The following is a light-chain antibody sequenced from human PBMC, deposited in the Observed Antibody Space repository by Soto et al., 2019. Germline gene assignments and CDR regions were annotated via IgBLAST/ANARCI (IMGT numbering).Light chain of an antibody. CDR1: QSVSSSY. V-gene: IGKV3-20*01. J-gene: IGKJ5*01. CDR3: QQYGNSPIT. CDR2: GAS. Sequence: EIVLTQSPVTLSLSPGERATLSCSASQSVSSSYLAWYQQKPGQAPRLLIYGASSRATGIPDRFSGSGSGTDFTLTISRLEPEDFAVYYCQQYGNSPITFGQGTRLEIK.